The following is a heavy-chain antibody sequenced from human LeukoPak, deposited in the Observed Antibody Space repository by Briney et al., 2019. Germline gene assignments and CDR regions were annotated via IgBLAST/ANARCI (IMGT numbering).Heavy chain of an antibody. Sequence: GESLKISCKGSGYSFTSYWIGWVRQMPGKGLEWMGIIYPGDSDTRYSPSFQGQVTISADKSISTAYLQWSSLKASDTAMYYCARHYCSSTSCYLSSYYYYGMDVWGQGTTVTVSS. CDR2: IYPGDSDT. CDR1: GYSFTSYW. V-gene: IGHV5-51*01. J-gene: IGHJ6*02. D-gene: IGHD2-2*01. CDR3: ARHYCSSTSCYLSSYYYYGMDV.